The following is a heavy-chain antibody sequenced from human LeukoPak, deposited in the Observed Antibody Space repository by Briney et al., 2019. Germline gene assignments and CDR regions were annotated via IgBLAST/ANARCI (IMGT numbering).Heavy chain of an antibody. V-gene: IGHV3-53*01. CDR1: GFTVSSNY. Sequence: GGSLRLSCAASGFTVSSNYMSWVRQAPGKGLEWVAVTYSDGRTYYADSVKGRFTISRDNSKNTLYLQMNSLRAEDTAMYYCARSIAAAGTHPYYFDFWGQGTLVTVSS. CDR3: ARSIAAAGTHPYYFDF. J-gene: IGHJ4*02. CDR2: TYSDGRT. D-gene: IGHD6-13*01.